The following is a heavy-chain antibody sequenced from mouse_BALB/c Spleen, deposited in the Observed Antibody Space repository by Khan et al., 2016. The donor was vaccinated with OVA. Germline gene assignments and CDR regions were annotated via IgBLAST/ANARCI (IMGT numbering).Heavy chain of an antibody. CDR2: INTHSGVP. D-gene: IGHD2-4*01. CDR3: ARSYDYDAFLYAMDY. CDR1: GYTFTTAG. V-gene: IGHV9-4*02. Sequence: QIQLVQSGPELKKPGETVRISCKASGYTFTTAGMQWVQKMPGKGLKWIGWINTHSGVPKYAEDFKGRFAFSLETSASTAYLQISNLKNEDTATYFCARSYDYDAFLYAMDYWGQGTSVTVSS. J-gene: IGHJ4*01.